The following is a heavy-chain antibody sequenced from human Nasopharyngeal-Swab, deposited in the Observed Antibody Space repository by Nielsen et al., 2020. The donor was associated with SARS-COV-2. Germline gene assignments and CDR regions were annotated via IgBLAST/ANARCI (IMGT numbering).Heavy chain of an antibody. CDR1: GFTFSSYE. Sequence: GGSLRLSCAASGFTFSSYEMTWVRQAPGKGLEWVSYISSSGNTLYYADSVKGRFTVSRDNAKNSLFLHLGSLRAEDTAVYYCAREGYGDSSFYFDYGGQGTLVTVSS. J-gene: IGHJ4*02. V-gene: IGHV3-48*03. D-gene: IGHD4-17*01. CDR3: AREGYGDSSFYFDY. CDR2: ISSSGNTL.